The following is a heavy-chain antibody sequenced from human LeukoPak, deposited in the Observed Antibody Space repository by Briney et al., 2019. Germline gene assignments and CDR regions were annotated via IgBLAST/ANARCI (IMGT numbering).Heavy chain of an antibody. CDR3: ARSVGALEWDY. CDR1: GFTFSSYS. V-gene: IGHV3-48*01. J-gene: IGHJ4*02. Sequence: GSLRLSCAASGFTFSSYSMNWVRQAPGKGLEWVSYISSSSSTIYYADSVKGRFTISRDNAKNSLYLQMNSLRAEDTAVYYCARSVGALEWDYWGQGTLVTVSS. D-gene: IGHD3-3*01. CDR2: ISSSSSTI.